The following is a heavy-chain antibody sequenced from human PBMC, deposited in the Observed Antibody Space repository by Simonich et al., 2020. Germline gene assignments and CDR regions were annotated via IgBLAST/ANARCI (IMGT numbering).Heavy chain of an antibody. J-gene: IGHJ4*02. V-gene: IGHV3-21*01. CDR3: ARDTSYYGSGSYYFDY. CDR2: ISSSSSYI. Sequence: GGGLVKPGGSLRLSCAASGFTLSSYSMNWVRQAPGKGLEWVSSISSSSSYIYYADSVKGRFTISRDNAKNSLYLQMNRLRAEDTAVYYCARDTSYYGSGSYYFDYWGQGTLVTVSS. D-gene: IGHD3-10*01. CDR1: GFTLSSYS.